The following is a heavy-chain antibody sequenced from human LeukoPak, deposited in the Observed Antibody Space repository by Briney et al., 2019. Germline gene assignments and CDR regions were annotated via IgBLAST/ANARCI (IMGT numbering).Heavy chain of an antibody. CDR2: ISSGGRTI. CDR1: GFTFSSYS. V-gene: IGHV3-48*04. Sequence: GGSLRLSCAASGFTFSSYSMNWVRQAPGKGLEWVSYISSGGRTIYYADSVKGRFTMSRDNAKNSLYLQMNSLRAEDTAVYYCARPVVAATTPDIFDIWGQGTMVTVSS. J-gene: IGHJ3*02. CDR3: ARPVVAATTPDIFDI. D-gene: IGHD2-15*01.